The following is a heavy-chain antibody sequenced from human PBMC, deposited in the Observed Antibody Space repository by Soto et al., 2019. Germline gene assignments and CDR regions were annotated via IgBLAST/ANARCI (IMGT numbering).Heavy chain of an antibody. V-gene: IGHV4-34*01. CDR1: GGSFSGYY. CDR2: INHSGST. D-gene: IGHD6-19*01. CDR3: ARTFIFYTPGPIAVARPRTWWFDP. Sequence: SKTLYLTCAVYGGSFSGYYWSWIRQPPGKGLEWIGEINHSGSTNYNPSLKSRVTISVDTSKNQFSLKLSSVTAADTAVYYCARTFIFYTPGPIAVARPRTWWFDPWGQGTLLTGST. J-gene: IGHJ5*02.